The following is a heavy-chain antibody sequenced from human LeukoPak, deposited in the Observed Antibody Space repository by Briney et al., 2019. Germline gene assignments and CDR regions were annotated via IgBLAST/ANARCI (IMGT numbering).Heavy chain of an antibody. CDR1: GFIFSSSA. V-gene: IGHV3-21*01. Sequence: GGSLRLSCAASGFIFSSSAMEWVRQAPGEGMEWVSSISRDSSYIYYADSVKGRFTIARDNAKNSLYLQMNSLTAEDTAVYYCARLHCSTTSCYGKHYFDYWGQGTLVTVSS. CDR3: ARLHCSTTSCYGKHYFDY. D-gene: IGHD2-2*01. CDR2: ISRDSSYI. J-gene: IGHJ4*02.